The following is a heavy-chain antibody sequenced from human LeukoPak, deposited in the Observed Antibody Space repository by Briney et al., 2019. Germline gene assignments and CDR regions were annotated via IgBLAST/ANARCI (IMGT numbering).Heavy chain of an antibody. CDR2: INGDGSTT. Sequence: GGSLRLSCAASGFTFSDYWMHWVRQAPGKGLVWVSRINGDGSTTSYTDSVKGRFTISRDNAKNTLFLQMNSLRAEDTAVYYCAISRSSGWSWGQGTLVTVSS. D-gene: IGHD6-19*01. J-gene: IGHJ5*02. V-gene: IGHV3-74*01. CDR1: GFTFSDYW. CDR3: AISRSSGWS.